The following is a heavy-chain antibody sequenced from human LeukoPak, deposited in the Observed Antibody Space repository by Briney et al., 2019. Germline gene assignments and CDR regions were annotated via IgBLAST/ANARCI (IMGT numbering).Heavy chain of an antibody. V-gene: IGHV3-30*02. CDR2: IRYDGSNK. Sequence: GGSLRLSCAASGFTFSSYGMHWVRQAPGKGLEWVAFIRYDGSNKYYADSVKGRFTISRDNSKNTLYLQMNSLRAEDTAVYYCAKPYSSSGLFWFDHWGQGTLVTVSS. J-gene: IGHJ5*02. CDR3: AKPYSSSGLFWFDH. CDR1: GFTFSSYG. D-gene: IGHD6-6*01.